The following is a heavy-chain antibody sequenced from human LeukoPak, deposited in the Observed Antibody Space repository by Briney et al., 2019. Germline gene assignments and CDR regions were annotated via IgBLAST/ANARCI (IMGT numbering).Heavy chain of an antibody. CDR2: ISSSGSTI. CDR3: ARDSAVYCSGGSCYSPHFDY. V-gene: IGHV3-48*03. CDR1: GFTFSSYE. Sequence: GGSLRLSCAASGFTFSSYEMNWVRQAPGKGLEWVSYISSSGSTIYYADSVKGRFTISTDNAKNSLYLQMNSLRAEDTAVYYCARDSAVYCSGGSCYSPHFDYWGQGTLVTVSS. D-gene: IGHD2-15*01. J-gene: IGHJ4*02.